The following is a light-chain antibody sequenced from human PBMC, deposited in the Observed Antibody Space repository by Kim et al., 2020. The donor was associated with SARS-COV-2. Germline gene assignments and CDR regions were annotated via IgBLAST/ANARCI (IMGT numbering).Light chain of an antibody. CDR3: QQYSNWPSIT. J-gene: IGKJ5*01. CDR1: QRVSSK. CDR2: GAS. Sequence: EIVMTQSPATLSVSPGERATLSCRASQRVSSKLAWYQQKPGQAPRLLIYGASTRATGIPARLSGSGSGTEFTLTISSLQSEDFAVYYCQQYSNWPSITFGQGTRLEIK. V-gene: IGKV3-15*01.